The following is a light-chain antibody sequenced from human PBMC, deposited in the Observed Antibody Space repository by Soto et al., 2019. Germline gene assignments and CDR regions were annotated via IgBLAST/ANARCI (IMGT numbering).Light chain of an antibody. CDR2: EVS. V-gene: IGLV2-14*01. Sequence: QPVLTQPASVSGSPGQSITISCTGTSSDVGGYNYVSWYQQHPGKAPKLMIYEVSNRPSGVSNRFSGSKSGNTASLTISGLQAEDEADYYCSSYTSSSTLVFRTGTKLTVL. J-gene: IGLJ1*01. CDR1: SSDVGGYNY. CDR3: SSYTSSSTLV.